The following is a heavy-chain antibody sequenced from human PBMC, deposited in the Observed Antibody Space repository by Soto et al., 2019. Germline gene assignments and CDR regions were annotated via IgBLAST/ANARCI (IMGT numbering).Heavy chain of an antibody. J-gene: IGHJ4*02. CDR3: AKEVRVAVASFDY. V-gene: IGHV3-30*18. CDR1: GFIVISNY. D-gene: IGHD6-19*01. Sequence: GGSLRLSCTASGFIVISNYMNWVRQAPGKGLEWVSVIYYNASNKYYADSVKGRFTISRDNSKNTLYLQMNSLRAEDTAVYYCAKEVRVAVASFDYWGQGTLVTVSS. CDR2: IYYNASNK.